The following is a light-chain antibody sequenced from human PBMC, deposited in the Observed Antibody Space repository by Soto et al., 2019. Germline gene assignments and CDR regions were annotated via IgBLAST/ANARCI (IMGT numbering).Light chain of an antibody. Sequence: SYELTQPPSVSVSPGQTASITCSGDKLGDKYACWYQQKPGQSPVLVIYQDSKRPSGIPERFSGSNSGNTATLTISGTQAMDEADYYCQAWDSSTANVVFGGGTKSPS. CDR2: QDS. CDR3: QAWDSSTANVV. J-gene: IGLJ2*01. CDR1: KLGDKY. V-gene: IGLV3-1*01.